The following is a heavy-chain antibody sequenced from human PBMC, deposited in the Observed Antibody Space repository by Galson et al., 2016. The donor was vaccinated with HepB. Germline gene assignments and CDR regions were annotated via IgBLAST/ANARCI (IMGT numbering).Heavy chain of an antibody. CDR2: INAGNGNT. CDR1: GYTFTTYG. Sequence: SVKVSCKASGYTFTTYGIHWVRQAPGQRLEWMGWINAGNGNTKYSQKFQGRVTITRDTSAGTADMELSSLRSEDKAVYYCARDLKNYSDRSGYDDRWFDPWGQGTLVTVSA. V-gene: IGHV1-3*01. D-gene: IGHD3-22*01. CDR3: ARDLKNYSDRSGYDDRWFDP. J-gene: IGHJ5*02.